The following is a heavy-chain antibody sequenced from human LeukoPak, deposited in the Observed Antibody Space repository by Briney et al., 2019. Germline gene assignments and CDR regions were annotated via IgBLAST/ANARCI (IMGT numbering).Heavy chain of an antibody. CDR1: GYYFTTSW. Sequence: GESLKISCKGSGYYFTTSWIGWVRQMPGKGLEWMGIIYPSDSDTGYSPSFQGQVTISADKSISTAYLQWSSLRASDTAMYYCARLYGKQFDYWGQGTLVTVSS. J-gene: IGHJ4*02. D-gene: IGHD4-17*01. CDR2: IYPSDSDT. CDR3: ARLYGKQFDY. V-gene: IGHV5-51*01.